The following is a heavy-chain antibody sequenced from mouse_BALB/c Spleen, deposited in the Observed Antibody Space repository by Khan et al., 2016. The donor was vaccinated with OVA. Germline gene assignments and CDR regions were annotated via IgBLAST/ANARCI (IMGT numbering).Heavy chain of an antibody. J-gene: IGHJ3*01. CDR3: ARSYYYGSSTWLAY. D-gene: IGHD1-1*01. Sequence: QVQLKQSGAELVKPGASVKLSCKASGYTFSSYWMHWVKQRPGQGLEWIGEIDPSDSHTNYNQKFKGKATLNVDKSSSTAYMHLSSLTSEDSAVYYCARSYYYGSSTWLAYWGQGTLVTVSA. CDR1: GYTFSSYW. CDR2: IDPSDSHT. V-gene: IGHV1-69*02.